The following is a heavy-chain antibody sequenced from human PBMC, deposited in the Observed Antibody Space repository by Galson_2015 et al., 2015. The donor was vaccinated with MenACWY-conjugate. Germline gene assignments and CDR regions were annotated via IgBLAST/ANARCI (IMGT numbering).Heavy chain of an antibody. Sequence: SVKVSCKASGYTFTTCGISWVRQARGQGLEWVGWIGTNHGTGKYGDTNYEQKFRDRVTLTADTSTSTAYLELRSLRSDDSAVYFCARDWCCPSGGCYNCFDPWGQGSLVTVSS. CDR1: GYTFTTCG. J-gene: IGHJ5*02. CDR2: IGTNHGTGKYGDT. CDR3: ARDWCCPSGGCYNCFDP. D-gene: IGHD2-15*01. V-gene: IGHV1-18*01.